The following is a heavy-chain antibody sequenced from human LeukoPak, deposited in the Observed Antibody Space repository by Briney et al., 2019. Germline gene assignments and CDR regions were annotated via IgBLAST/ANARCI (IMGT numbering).Heavy chain of an antibody. Sequence: GSLRLSCAASGFTFSNAWMNWVRQAPGKGLEWVGRIKSKTDGGTTDYAAPVKGRFTIPRDDSKNTLYLQMNSLKTEDTAVYYCTTGGRWNPLSDFDYWGQGTLVTVSS. V-gene: IGHV3-15*07. D-gene: IGHD1-1*01. J-gene: IGHJ4*02. CDR3: TTGGRWNPLSDFDY. CDR2: IKSKTDGGTT. CDR1: GFTFSNAW.